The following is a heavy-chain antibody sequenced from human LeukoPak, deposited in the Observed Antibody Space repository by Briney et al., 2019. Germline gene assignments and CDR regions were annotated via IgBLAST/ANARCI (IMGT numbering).Heavy chain of an antibody. J-gene: IGHJ4*02. V-gene: IGHV3-23*01. CDR3: AREERGLYYYGSGSYLDY. D-gene: IGHD3-10*01. CDR1: GFTFSSDA. CDR2: ISSSGGST. Sequence: GGSLRLSCAASGFTFSSDAMRWVRQAPGKGLEWVSAISSSGGSTYYADSVKGRFTISRDNSKNTLYLQMNSLRAEDTAVYYCAREERGLYYYGSGSYLDYWGQGTLVTVSS.